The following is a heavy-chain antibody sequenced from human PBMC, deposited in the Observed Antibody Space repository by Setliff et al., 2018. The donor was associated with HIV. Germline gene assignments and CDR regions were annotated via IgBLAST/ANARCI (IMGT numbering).Heavy chain of an antibody. CDR2: ISSSSYM. J-gene: IGHJ4*02. D-gene: IGHD2-2*02. CDR1: GFTFSSYT. CDR3: ARAGVYCSSTSCYNFFDY. V-gene: IGHV3-21*01. Sequence: GESLKISCAASGFTFSSYTMKWVRQAPGKGLEWVSSISSSSYMYYADSVKGRFTISRDNAENSLYLQMNTLRAEDTAVYYCARAGVYCSSTSCYNFFDYWGQGTLVTVSS.